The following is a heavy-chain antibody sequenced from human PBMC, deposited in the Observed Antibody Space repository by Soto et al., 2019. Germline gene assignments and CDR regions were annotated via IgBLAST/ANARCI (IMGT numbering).Heavy chain of an antibody. D-gene: IGHD3-3*01. J-gene: IGHJ5*02. Sequence: SETLSLTCTVSGGSISSSSYYWGWIRQPPGKGLEWIGSIYYSGSTYYNPSLKSRVTISVDTSKNQFSLKLSSVTAADTAVYYCARQRRSGYRWFDPWGQGTXVTVSS. V-gene: IGHV4-39*01. CDR1: GGSISSSSYY. CDR2: IYYSGST. CDR3: ARQRRSGYRWFDP.